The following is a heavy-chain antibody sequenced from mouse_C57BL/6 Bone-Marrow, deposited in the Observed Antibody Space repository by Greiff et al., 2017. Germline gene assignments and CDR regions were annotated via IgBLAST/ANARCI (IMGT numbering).Heavy chain of an antibody. CDR3: ASEILRYAMDY. J-gene: IGHJ4*01. CDR1: GFTFSSYA. Sequence: EVKLVESGGGLVKPGGSLKLSCAASGFTFSSYAMSWVRQTPEKRLEWVATISDGGSYTYYPDNVKGRFTISRDNAKNNLYLQMSHLKSEDTAMYYCASEILRYAMDYWGQGTSVTVSS. CDR2: ISDGGSYT. D-gene: IGHD1-1*01. V-gene: IGHV5-4*03.